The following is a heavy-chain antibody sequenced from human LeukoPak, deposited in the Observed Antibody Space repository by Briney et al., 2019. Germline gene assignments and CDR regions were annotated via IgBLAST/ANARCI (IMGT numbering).Heavy chain of an antibody. J-gene: IGHJ4*02. Sequence: SETLSLTCTVSGGSISSYYWSWIRQPPGKGLEWIGYIYYSGSTNYNPSLKSRVTISVDTSKNQFSLKLSSVTAADTAVYYCARGWGSGSYYTYWGQGTLVTVSS. CDR3: ARGWGSGSYYTY. CDR2: IYYSGST. V-gene: IGHV4-59*01. D-gene: IGHD3-10*01. CDR1: GGSISSYY.